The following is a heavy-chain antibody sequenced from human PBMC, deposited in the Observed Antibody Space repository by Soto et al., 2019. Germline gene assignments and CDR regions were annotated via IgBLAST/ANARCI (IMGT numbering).Heavy chain of an antibody. D-gene: IGHD1-26*01. J-gene: IGHJ6*02. CDR2: IYYSGST. CDR3: ASVKWEVYYYYGMDV. Sequence: SETLSLTCTVSGGSISSSSYYWGWIRQPPGKGLEWIGSIYYSGSTYYNPSLKSRVTISVDTSKNQFSLKLSSVTAADTAVYYCASVKWEVYYYYGMDVWGQGTTVTVSS. CDR1: GGSISSSSYY. V-gene: IGHV4-39*01.